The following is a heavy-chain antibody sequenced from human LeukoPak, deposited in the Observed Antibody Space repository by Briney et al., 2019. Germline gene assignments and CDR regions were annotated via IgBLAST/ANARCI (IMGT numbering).Heavy chain of an antibody. CDR1: GYTFTGYY. Sequence: ASVKVSCKASGYTFTGYYMHWVRQAPGQGLEWMGWINPDSGGTNYAQKFEGRVTMTRDTSISIAYMELSRLRSDDTAVYYCAREGNRQGDYWGQGTLVTVSS. V-gene: IGHV1-2*02. CDR3: AREGNRQGDY. J-gene: IGHJ4*02. CDR2: INPDSGGT. D-gene: IGHD1/OR15-1a*01.